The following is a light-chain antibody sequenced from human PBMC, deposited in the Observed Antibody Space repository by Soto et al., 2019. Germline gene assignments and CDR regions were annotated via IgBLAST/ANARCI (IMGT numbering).Light chain of an antibody. CDR1: SSDVGGYNY. J-gene: IGLJ1*01. Sequence: QSALAQPASVSGSPGQSTIISCTGTSSDVGGYNYASWYQQHPGKAPKFLIYEVDNRASGVSDRFSGSKSGNTASLTISGLQAEDEADYYCSSYTSSNTLVFGTGTKVTVL. V-gene: IGLV2-14*01. CDR3: SSYTSSNTLV. CDR2: EVD.